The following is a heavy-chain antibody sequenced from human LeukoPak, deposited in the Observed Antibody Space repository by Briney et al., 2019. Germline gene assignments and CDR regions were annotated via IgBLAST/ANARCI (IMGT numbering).Heavy chain of an antibody. J-gene: IGHJ5*02. Sequence: GGSLRLSCAASGXGFSGSAAHWVRQSSGKGLEWVGHIDKRDNFYATSYAESVQGRFTISRDDSRDAAFLHMDSLKTEDTALYYCTRDRGTYNWFDPWGQGTLVTVSS. CDR1: GXGFSGSA. CDR3: TRDRGTYNWFDP. V-gene: IGHV3-73*01. D-gene: IGHD1-14*01. CDR2: IDKRDNFYAT.